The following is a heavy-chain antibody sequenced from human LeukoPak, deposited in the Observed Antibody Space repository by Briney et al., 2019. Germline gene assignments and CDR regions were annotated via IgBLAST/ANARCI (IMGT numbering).Heavy chain of an antibody. CDR1: GDSLSNGGKY. V-gene: IGHV4-31*03. Sequence: SETLSPTCTVFGDSLSNGGKYWGWIRQHPGGGLGGSGDIYHSRRSYYNPSLKSRITMSVDTSKNQFSLNLSSVTAADTAVYYCASAQGYDSSGNYSFDYWGQGTLVTVSS. CDR3: ASAQGYDSSGNYSFDY. D-gene: IGHD3-22*01. CDR2: IYHSRRS. J-gene: IGHJ4*02.